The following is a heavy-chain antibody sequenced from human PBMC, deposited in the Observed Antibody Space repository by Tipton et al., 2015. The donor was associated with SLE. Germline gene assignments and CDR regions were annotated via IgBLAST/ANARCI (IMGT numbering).Heavy chain of an antibody. D-gene: IGHD3-3*01. Sequence: SLRLSCAVSGFTFSDYYMDWVRQAPGKGLEWVGRSRNKPNGYTTEYAASVKGRFSISRDDSKNSLYLQMNSLKTEDTAVYYCTRDVGRFWIGYDAFDIWGQGTLVTVSS. CDR1: GFTFSDYY. CDR3: TRDVGRFWIGYDAFDI. V-gene: IGHV3-72*01. J-gene: IGHJ3*02. CDR2: SRNKPNGYTT.